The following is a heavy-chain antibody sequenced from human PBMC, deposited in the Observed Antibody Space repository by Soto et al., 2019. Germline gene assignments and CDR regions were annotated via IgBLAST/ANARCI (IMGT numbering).Heavy chain of an antibody. D-gene: IGHD3-10*01. CDR2: FRTGGDDATT. J-gene: IGHJ4*02. Sequence: PGRSLRLSCAPSWFTFSSYSRSWVRQAPGKGLEWVSGFRTGGDDATTYYADSVRGRFTISRDNSKNMLFLKMNSLRAKDTAIYYCAKKANSGPGSQYFDNWGQGTLVTVSS. V-gene: IGHV3-23*01. CDR1: WFTFSSYS. CDR3: AKKANSGPGSQYFDN.